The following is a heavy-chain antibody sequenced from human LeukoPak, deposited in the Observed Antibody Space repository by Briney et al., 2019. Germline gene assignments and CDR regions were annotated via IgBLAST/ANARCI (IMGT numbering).Heavy chain of an antibody. CDR2: IYYSGST. CDR3: ARDRYTMVSWYFDL. D-gene: IGHD4-23*01. CDR1: AGSISSGGYY. Sequence: PSETLSLTCTVSAGSISSGGYYRSWIRQHPGKGLEWTGYIYYSGSTYYNPSLKSRVTISVDTSKNQFSLKLSSVTAADTAVYDCARDRYTMVSWYFDLWGRGTLVTVSS. J-gene: IGHJ2*01. V-gene: IGHV4-31*03.